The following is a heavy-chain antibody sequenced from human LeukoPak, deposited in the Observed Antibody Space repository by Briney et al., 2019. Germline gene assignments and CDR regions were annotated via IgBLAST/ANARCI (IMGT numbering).Heavy chain of an antibody. CDR3: ARDLEGATTVPSDY. D-gene: IGHD1-26*01. Sequence: GGSLRLSCAASGFTFSSYSMNWVRQAPGKGLEWVSSISSSSSYIYYADSVKGRFTISRDNAKNSLYLQMNSLRAEDTAVYYCARDLEGATTVPSDYWGQGTLVTVSS. CDR1: GFTFSSYS. V-gene: IGHV3-21*01. J-gene: IGHJ4*02. CDR2: ISSSSSYI.